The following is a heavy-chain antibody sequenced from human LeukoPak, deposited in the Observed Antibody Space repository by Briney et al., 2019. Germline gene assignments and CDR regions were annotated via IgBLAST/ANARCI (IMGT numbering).Heavy chain of an antibody. V-gene: IGHV4-4*02. J-gene: IGHJ6*02. CDR2: ISHNGST. Sequence: SGTLSLTCAVSGGSISRARWWNWVRQPPGKGLEWIGGISHNGSTIYNVSLKSRVTISLDRSTNQVSLKLSSVTAPDTAMYYCAREPDYGSGLFYYGLDVRGQGTTVTVSS. CDR3: AREPDYGSGLFYYGLDV. D-gene: IGHD3-10*01. CDR1: GGSISRARW.